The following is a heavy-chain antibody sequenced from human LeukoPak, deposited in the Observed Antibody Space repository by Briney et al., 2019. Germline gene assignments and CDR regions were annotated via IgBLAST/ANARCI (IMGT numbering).Heavy chain of an antibody. CDR1: GFTFSSYW. Sequence: GGSLRLSCATSGFTFSSYWMSWVRQAAGKGLEWMANIREDGSEKYYVDSVKGRFTISRDNAKKSLYLQMNSLRADDTAVYYCAKGGGGGCSSTSCSNLFDYWGQGTLVTVSS. CDR2: IREDGSEK. D-gene: IGHD2-2*01. V-gene: IGHV3-7*03. J-gene: IGHJ4*02. CDR3: AKGGGGGCSSTSCSNLFDY.